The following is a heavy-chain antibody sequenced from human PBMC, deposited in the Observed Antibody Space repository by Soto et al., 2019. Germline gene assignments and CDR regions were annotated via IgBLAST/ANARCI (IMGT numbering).Heavy chain of an antibody. CDR1: GYSFTIYW. CDR2: IYPGDSDT. V-gene: IGHV5-51*01. Sequence: PGESLKISCKGSGYSFTIYWIGWVRQMPGKGLEWMGSIYPGDSDTRYSPSFQCQVTISADKSIITPYLQWSSLKASDTAMYYCARHTKRNYEGYYYYSGMAVWGKGTTVTVSS. CDR3: ARHTKRNYEGYYYYSGMAV. J-gene: IGHJ6*04. D-gene: IGHD1-7*01.